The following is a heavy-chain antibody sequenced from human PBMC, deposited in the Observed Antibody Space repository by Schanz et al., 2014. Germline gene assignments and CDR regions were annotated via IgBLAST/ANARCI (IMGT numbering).Heavy chain of an antibody. D-gene: IGHD2-15*01. CDR3: AKARRKSNCSGGRCFHYSYYGMDV. CDR2: ISNDGSIK. J-gene: IGHJ6*02. CDR1: GFTLSSYA. Sequence: VQLVESGGGVVQPGRSLRLSCAAYGFTLSSYAMHWVRQAPGKGLEWVAVISNDGSIKYYADSVEGRFTISRDNSRNTLYLQMNSLRTEDTAVYYCAKARRKSNCSGGRCFHYSYYGMDVWGQGTTVTVSS. V-gene: IGHV3-30-3*01.